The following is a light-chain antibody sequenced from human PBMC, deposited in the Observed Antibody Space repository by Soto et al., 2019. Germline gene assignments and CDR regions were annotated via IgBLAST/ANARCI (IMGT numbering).Light chain of an antibody. Sequence: DIQMTQSPSTLSASVGDRVIIICRASQSISSWLAWYQQKPGKAPKLLIYKASSLESGVPSRFSGSGSGTEFTLTISSLQPDDFATYYCQQYNSHLWTFGQGTKVDIK. CDR2: KAS. V-gene: IGKV1-5*03. J-gene: IGKJ1*01. CDR3: QQYNSHLWT. CDR1: QSISSW.